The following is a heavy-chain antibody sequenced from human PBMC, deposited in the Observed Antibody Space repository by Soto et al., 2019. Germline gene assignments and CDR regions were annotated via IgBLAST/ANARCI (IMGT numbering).Heavy chain of an antibody. CDR1: GFTFSGFG. D-gene: IGHD3-10*01. J-gene: IGHJ4*02. V-gene: IGHV3-33*01. Sequence: PAGSLRLSCEASGFTFSGFGMHWVRQAPGKGLEWVAVIWYDGSKKYYADSVKGRFTISRDSSKNTLSLQMNSLRAEDTAVYYCARELLRGVNMDFWGQGTLVTVSS. CDR2: IWYDGSKK. CDR3: ARELLRGVNMDF.